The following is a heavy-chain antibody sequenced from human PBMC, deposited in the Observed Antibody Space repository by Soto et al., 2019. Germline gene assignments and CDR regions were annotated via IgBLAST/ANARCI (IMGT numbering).Heavy chain of an antibody. D-gene: IGHD3-22*01. CDR3: ATLGDYYDSSGSPLYFDY. CDR1: GYSFTSYW. J-gene: IGHJ4*02. CDR2: IDPSDSYT. V-gene: IGHV5-10-1*01. Sequence: RGESLKISCKGSGYSFTSYWISWVRQMPGKGLEWMGRIDPSDSYTNYSPSFQGHVTISADKSISTAYLQWSSLKASDTAMYYCATLGDYYDSSGSPLYFDYWGQGTLVTVSS.